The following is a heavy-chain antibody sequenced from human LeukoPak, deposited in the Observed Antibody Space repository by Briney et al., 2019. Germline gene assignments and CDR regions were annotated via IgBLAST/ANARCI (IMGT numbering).Heavy chain of an antibody. CDR1: GYSFTSYG. V-gene: IGHV1-18*01. J-gene: IGHJ4*02. D-gene: IGHD5-18*01. Sequence: ASVKVSCKASGYSFTSYGISWVRQAPGQGLEWMGWISAYNGNTNYAQKLQGRVTMTTDTSTSTAYMELRSLRSDDTAVYYCARVIDTAMANDYWGQGTLVTVSS. CDR3: ARVIDTAMANDY. CDR2: ISAYNGNT.